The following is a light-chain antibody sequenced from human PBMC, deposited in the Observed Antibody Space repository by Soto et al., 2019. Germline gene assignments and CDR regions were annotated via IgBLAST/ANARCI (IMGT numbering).Light chain of an antibody. Sequence: DIQLTQSPSFLSASVGARVTITCRASQGIRHYLAWYQQKPGKAPSLLMYGASTLQSGVPSRSSGSGSGTEFTLTISSLQPEDVATYFCQQVYGHPPAFGPGTRLEIK. V-gene: IGKV1-9*01. CDR1: QGIRHY. CDR2: GAS. J-gene: IGKJ5*01. CDR3: QQVYGHPPA.